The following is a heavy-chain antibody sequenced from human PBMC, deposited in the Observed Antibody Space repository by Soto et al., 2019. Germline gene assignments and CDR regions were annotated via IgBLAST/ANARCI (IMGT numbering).Heavy chain of an antibody. Sequence: SETLSLTSTVSGGSISSYYWSWIRQPPGKGLLWIGYIYYSGSTNYNPSLKSRVTISVDTSKNQFSLKLSSVTAADTAVYYCARGSPDFWSGYGYYYYGMDVWGQGTTVTVSS. D-gene: IGHD3-3*01. CDR3: ARGSPDFWSGYGYYYYGMDV. CDR2: IYYSGST. V-gene: IGHV4-59*01. J-gene: IGHJ6*02. CDR1: GGSISSYY.